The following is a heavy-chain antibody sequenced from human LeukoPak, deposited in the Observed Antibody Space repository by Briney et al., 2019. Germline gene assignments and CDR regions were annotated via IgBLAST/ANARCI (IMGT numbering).Heavy chain of an antibody. Sequence: GGSLRLSCAASGFTFSSYEMNWVRQAPGKGLEWVSYISNSGSTIYYADSVKGRFTISRDNARNSLCLQMNSLRAEDTAVYYCARSVPGYGMDVWGQGTTVTVSS. CDR3: ARSVPGYGMDV. J-gene: IGHJ6*02. CDR2: ISNSGSTI. CDR1: GFTFSSYE. D-gene: IGHD3-10*01. V-gene: IGHV3-48*03.